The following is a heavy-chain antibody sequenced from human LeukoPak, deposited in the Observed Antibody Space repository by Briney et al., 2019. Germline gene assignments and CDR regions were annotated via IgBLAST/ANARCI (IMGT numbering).Heavy chain of an antibody. V-gene: IGHV3-53*01. J-gene: IGHJ6*02. Sequence: GGSLRLSCAASGFTVSSNYMTWVRQAPGKGLEWVSLIYSGGITYYADSVKGRFTISRDNSKNTLHLQMNSLRAEDTAVYYCARSHPWGMNYYYYYGMDVWGQGTTVTVSS. CDR2: IYSGGIT. CDR3: ARSHPWGMNYYYYYGMDV. CDR1: GFTVSSNY. D-gene: IGHD2-8*02.